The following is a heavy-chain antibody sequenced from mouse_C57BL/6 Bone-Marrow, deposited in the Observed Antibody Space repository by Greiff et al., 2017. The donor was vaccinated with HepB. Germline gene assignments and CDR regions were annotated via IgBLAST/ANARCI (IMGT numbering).Heavy chain of an antibody. CDR3: ASIYYDYDGPAWFAY. J-gene: IGHJ3*01. V-gene: IGHV2-9-1*01. CDR1: GFSLTSYA. CDR2: IWTGGGT. Sequence: VHLVESGPGLVAPSQSLSITCTVSGFSLTSYAISWVRQPPGKGLEWLGVIWTGGGTNYNSALKSRLSISKDNSKSQVFLKMNSLQTDDTARYYCASIYYDYDGPAWFAYWGQGTLVTVSA. D-gene: IGHD2-4*01.